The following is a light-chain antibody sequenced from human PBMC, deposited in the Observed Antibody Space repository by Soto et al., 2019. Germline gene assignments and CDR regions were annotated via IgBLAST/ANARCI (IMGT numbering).Light chain of an antibody. CDR2: DAS. J-gene: IGKJ5*01. V-gene: IGKV3-11*01. Sequence: EIVLTQSPATLSLSPGERATLSCRASQSVNNNLAWYQQKPGQAPRLLLYDASNRATGIPARFSGSGSGTDFTLTISSLEPEDFAVYYCQQRRDWPITFGQGTRLEIK. CDR3: QQRRDWPIT. CDR1: QSVNNN.